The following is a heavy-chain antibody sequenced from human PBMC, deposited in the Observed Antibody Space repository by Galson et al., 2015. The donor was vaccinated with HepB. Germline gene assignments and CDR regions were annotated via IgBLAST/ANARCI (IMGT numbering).Heavy chain of an antibody. CDR3: AHRPLTFRYDAGGYWNYFDA. Sequence: PALVKPTQTLTLTCTLSGFSITTAGVGVGWIRQPPGRALEWLGIIYWDDDKHYSPTLKNRVAITKVTSKNLVVLTMTNMDPIDTGTYFCAHRPLTFRYDAGGYWNYFDAWGPGMLVTVSS. CDR2: IYWDDDK. V-gene: IGHV2-5*02. J-gene: IGHJ4*02. CDR1: GFSITTAGVG. D-gene: IGHD3-22*01.